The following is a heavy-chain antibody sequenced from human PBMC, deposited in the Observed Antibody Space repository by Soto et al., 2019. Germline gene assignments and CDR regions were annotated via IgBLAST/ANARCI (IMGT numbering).Heavy chain of an antibody. V-gene: IGHV1-69*01. CDR3: AKEFHSSAARSTFDY. CDR1: GGTFSSYA. CDR2: IIPIFGTA. Sequence: QVQLVQSGAEVKKPGSSVKVSCKASGGTFSSYAISWVRQAPGHGLEWMGGIIPIFGTANYAQKFQGIVTITADESTSPAYMELSSLRAEETAVYYWAKEFHSSAARSTFDYWGQGTLVTVSS. J-gene: IGHJ4*02. D-gene: IGHD6-25*01.